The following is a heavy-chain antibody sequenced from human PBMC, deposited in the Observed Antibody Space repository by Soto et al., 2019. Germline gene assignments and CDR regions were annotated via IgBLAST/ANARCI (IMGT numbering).Heavy chain of an antibody. J-gene: IGHJ4*02. V-gene: IGHV4-61*01. Sequence: QVQLQESGPGLVKPSETLSLTCTVSGGSVSSGSYYWSWIRQPPGKGLEWIGYIYYSGSTNYNPSLKSRVTIAVDTSKNQFSLKLSSVPAADTAVYYCARGDYWGQGTLVTVSS. CDR1: GGSVSSGSYY. CDR2: IYYSGST. CDR3: ARGDY.